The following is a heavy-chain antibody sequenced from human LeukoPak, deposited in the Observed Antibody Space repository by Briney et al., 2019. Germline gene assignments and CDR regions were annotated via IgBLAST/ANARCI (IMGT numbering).Heavy chain of an antibody. CDR1: GFTFSSYW. CDR2: IKKEGSEK. J-gene: IGHJ4*02. Sequence: GGSLRLSCAASGFTFSSYWMSWVRQAPGKGLEWVANIKKEGSEKYYVDSVKGRFTISRDNAKNSLYLQMNSLRAEDTAVYYCARDPHVLPFDYWGQGTLVTVSS. CDR3: ARDPHVLPFDY. V-gene: IGHV3-7*04.